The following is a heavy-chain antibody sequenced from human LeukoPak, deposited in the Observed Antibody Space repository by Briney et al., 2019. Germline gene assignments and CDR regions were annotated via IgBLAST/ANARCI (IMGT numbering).Heavy chain of an antibody. CDR3: AGDYIWGRLF. Sequence: GGSLRLSGVGSGFSLSDYWMHWVRQTPGKGLMWVSRITSDGSTTWYADSVKGRFTVSRDNAKNTLFLEMNSLRDEDTAVYYCAGDYIWGRLFWGQGTLVTVSS. D-gene: IGHD3-16*01. J-gene: IGHJ4*01. CDR2: ITSDGSTT. CDR1: GFSLSDYW. V-gene: IGHV3-74*01.